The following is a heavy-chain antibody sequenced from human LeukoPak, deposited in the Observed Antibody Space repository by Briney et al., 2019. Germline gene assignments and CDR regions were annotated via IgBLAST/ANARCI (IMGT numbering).Heavy chain of an antibody. CDR3: ARRTYYYGSGGYPPPNWFDP. V-gene: IGHV4-34*01. Sequence: SETLSLTCAVYGGSFSGYYWSWIRQPPGKGLEWIGEINHSGSTNYNPSLKSRVTISVDTSKNQFSLKLSSVTAADTAVYYCARRTYYYGSGGYPPPNWFDPWGQGTLVTVSS. CDR1: GGSFSGYY. CDR2: INHSGST. D-gene: IGHD3-10*01. J-gene: IGHJ5*02.